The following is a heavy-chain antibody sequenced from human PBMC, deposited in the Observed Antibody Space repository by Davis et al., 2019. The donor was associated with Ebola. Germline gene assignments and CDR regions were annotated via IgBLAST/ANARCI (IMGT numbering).Heavy chain of an antibody. D-gene: IGHD1-26*01. V-gene: IGHV4-34*01. CDR1: GFTFSSYW. J-gene: IGHJ5*02. CDR2: INHSGST. CDR3: ARGLGIGSWFDP. Sequence: GSLRLSCAASGFTFSSYWMSWVRQPPGKGLEWIGEINHSGSTNYNPSLKSRVTISVDTSKNQFSLKLSSVTAADTAVYYCARGLGIGSWFDPWGQGTLVTVSS.